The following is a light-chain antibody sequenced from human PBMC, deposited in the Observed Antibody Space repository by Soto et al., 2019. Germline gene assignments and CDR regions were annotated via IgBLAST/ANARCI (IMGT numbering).Light chain of an antibody. CDR2: GVG. V-gene: IGLV2-14*01. CDR1: SSDVGAYNY. J-gene: IGLJ1*01. CDR3: SSYAHGSIYV. Sequence: QSVLTQPASVSGSPGQSITISCTGSSSDVGAYNYVSWYLQHPGKAPKLPIYGVGNRPSGVSARFSGSKSGDTASLTISGLQAEDEADYYCSSYAHGSIYVFGTGTKVT.